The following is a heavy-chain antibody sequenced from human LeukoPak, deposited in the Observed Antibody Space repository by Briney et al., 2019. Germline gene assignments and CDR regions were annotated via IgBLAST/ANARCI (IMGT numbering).Heavy chain of an antibody. J-gene: IGHJ4*02. CDR3: ARDTSFAVGATLDF. CDR2: ISYDGSNK. CDR1: GFTFSSYA. V-gene: IGHV3-30*04. Sequence: PGGSLRLSCAASGFTFSSYAMHWVRQAPGKGLEWVAVISYDGSNKYYADSVKGRFTISRDNSKNTLYLQMNSLRAEDTAIYYCARDTSFAVGATLDFWGQGTLVTVSS. D-gene: IGHD1-26*01.